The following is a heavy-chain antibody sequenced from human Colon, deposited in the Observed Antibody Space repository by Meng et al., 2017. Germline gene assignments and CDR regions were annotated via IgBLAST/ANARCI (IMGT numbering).Heavy chain of an antibody. J-gene: IGHJ4*02. V-gene: IGHV4-4*07. Sequence: SETLSLTCTVSGGSISSYYWSWIRQPAGKGLEWIGRIYTSGSTNYNPSLKSRVTMSVDTSKNQFSLKLSSVTAADTVVYYCAREGGPVTEPYYFDYWGQGTLVTVSS. CDR1: GGSISSYY. D-gene: IGHD4-17*01. CDR2: IYTSGST. CDR3: AREGGPVTEPYYFDY.